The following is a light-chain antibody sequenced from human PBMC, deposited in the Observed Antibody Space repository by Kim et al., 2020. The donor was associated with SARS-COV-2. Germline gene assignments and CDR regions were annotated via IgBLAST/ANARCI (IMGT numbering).Light chain of an antibody. CDR1: RLSSYY. CDR2: GKN. J-gene: IGLJ2*01. CDR3: NSRDSSGNHVV. Sequence: ALGQTVRITCQGDRLSSYYASWYQQKPGQAPVLVIYGKNNRPSGIPDRFSGSSSGNTASLTITGAQAEDEADYYCNSRDSSGNHVVFGGGTKVTVL. V-gene: IGLV3-19*01.